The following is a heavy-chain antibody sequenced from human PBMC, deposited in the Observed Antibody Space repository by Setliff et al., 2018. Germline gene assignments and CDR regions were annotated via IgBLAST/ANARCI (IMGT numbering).Heavy chain of an antibody. Sequence: PGESLKISCAASGFTFSAHGMNWVRQAPGKGLEWVSTINWDGRRTGYTDSVKGRFTISRDNAKNSLYLQMNSLRAEDTAVYYCARDGGEYWGQGTLVTVSS. J-gene: IGHJ4*02. CDR1: GFTFSAHG. D-gene: IGHD3-16*01. CDR2: INWDGRRT. CDR3: ARDGGEY. V-gene: IGHV3-20*04.